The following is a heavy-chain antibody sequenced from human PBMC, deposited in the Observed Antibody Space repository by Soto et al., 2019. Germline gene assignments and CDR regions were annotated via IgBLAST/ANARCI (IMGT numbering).Heavy chain of an antibody. CDR2: IYYRGST. Sequence: SETLSLTCTVSVESISSSSYYWGWIRQRPGKGLEWIGSIYYRGSTYYNPSLKSRVTISVDTSKNQFSLNLTSVTAADTAAYYCAKDYDQNWFDPWGQGTLVTVSS. V-gene: IGHV4-39*01. D-gene: IGHD3-3*01. CDR3: AKDYDQNWFDP. J-gene: IGHJ5*02. CDR1: VESISSSSYY.